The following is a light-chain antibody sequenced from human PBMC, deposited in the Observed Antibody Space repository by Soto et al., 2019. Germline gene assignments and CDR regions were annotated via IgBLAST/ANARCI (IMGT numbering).Light chain of an antibody. Sequence: DIQMTQSPSTLSASVGDRVSITCRASQSISSWLAWYQQKPGKAPKLLIYKASSLESGVPSRFSGSASGTDFTLTISCLQPDDFATYYCQQYNGYPTFGQGTKVEIK. CDR2: KAS. J-gene: IGKJ1*01. V-gene: IGKV1-5*03. CDR3: QQYNGYPT. CDR1: QSISSW.